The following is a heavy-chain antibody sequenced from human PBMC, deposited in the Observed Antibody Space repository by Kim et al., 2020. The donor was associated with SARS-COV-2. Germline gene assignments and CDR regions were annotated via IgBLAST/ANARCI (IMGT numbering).Heavy chain of an antibody. CDR2: ISGDGTTT. J-gene: IGHJ4*02. D-gene: IGHD6-13*01. CDR3: ASGDTSRWGYFYY. V-gene: IGHV3-74*01. Sequence: GGSLRLSCSASGFTFSGYWIHWVRQAPGKGLVWVSRISGDGTTTDYADSVKGRFTISRDNAKNTVNLQMNSLRAEDTAVYYCASGDTSRWGYFYYWGQGALVTVSS. CDR1: GFTFSGYW.